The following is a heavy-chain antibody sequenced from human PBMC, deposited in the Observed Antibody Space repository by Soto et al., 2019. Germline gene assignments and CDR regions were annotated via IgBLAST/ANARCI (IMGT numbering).Heavy chain of an antibody. CDR2: IWYDGSNK. CDR3: ATDYLVVPPRVIDY. CDR1: GFTFSSYG. D-gene: IGHD2-2*01. J-gene: IGHJ4*02. V-gene: IGHV3-33*01. Sequence: QVQMVESGGGVVQPGRSLRLSCAASGFTFSSYGMHWVRQAPGKGLEWVAVIWYDGSNKYYADSVKGRFTISRYKSKNSLYLEKNSLRAEYTSVYYCATDYLVVPPRVIDYWCQGTLGNVSS.